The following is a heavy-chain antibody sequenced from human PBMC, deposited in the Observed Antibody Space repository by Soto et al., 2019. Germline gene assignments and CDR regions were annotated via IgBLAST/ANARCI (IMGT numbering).Heavy chain of an antibody. CDR1: GFIFSTYN. Sequence: GGSLRLSCAASGFIFSTYNMNWVRQAPGKGLEWVAVISYDGSTYYADSVKGRFTISRDNSKNTLYLQMNSLRAEDTAVYYCAMLRLGELSPDDYWGQGTLVTVSS. D-gene: IGHD3-16*02. CDR3: AMLRLGELSPDDY. J-gene: IGHJ4*02. V-gene: IGHV3-30-3*01. CDR2: ISYDGST.